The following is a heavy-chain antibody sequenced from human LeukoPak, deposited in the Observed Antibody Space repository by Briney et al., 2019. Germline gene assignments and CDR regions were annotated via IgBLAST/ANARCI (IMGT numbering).Heavy chain of an antibody. J-gene: IGHJ4*02. Sequence: GGSLRLPCAASGFTFKKYRMNWVRQVPGKGLECLANIKEDGSETYYADSVKGRFTISRDNPKNLLFLQINSLRVEDTAVYYCARETPRRGETRDGYRWGQGTLVTVSS. CDR3: ARETPRRGETRDGYR. CDR1: GFTFKKYR. D-gene: IGHD5-24*01. CDR2: IKEDGSET. V-gene: IGHV3-7*01.